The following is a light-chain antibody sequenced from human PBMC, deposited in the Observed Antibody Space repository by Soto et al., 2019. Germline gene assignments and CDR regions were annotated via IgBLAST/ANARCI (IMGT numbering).Light chain of an antibody. CDR3: QQYGSSPIT. J-gene: IGKJ5*01. Sequence: EVVLTQSPATLSLSPGERATLSCGASQRISSSYLAWYQQKPGLAPRLLIYDASTRATGIPDRFSGRVSGTDFTLTISRLEPEDFVVYYCQQYGSSPITFGQGTRLEIK. V-gene: IGKV3D-20*01. CDR2: DAS. CDR1: QRISSSY.